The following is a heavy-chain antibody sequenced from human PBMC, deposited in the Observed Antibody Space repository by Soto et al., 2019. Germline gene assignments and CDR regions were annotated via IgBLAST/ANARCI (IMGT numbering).Heavy chain of an antibody. D-gene: IGHD2-2*01. CDR2: INAGNGIT. Sequence: ASVKVSCKASGYTFTSYAMHWVRQAPGQRLEWMGWINAGNGITKYSQKFQGRVTITRDTSASTAYMELSSLRSEDTAVYYCARGYRIVVPAAIGWFDPWGQGTLVTVSS. V-gene: IGHV1-3*01. J-gene: IGHJ5*02. CDR3: ARGYRIVVPAAIGWFDP. CDR1: GYTFTSYA.